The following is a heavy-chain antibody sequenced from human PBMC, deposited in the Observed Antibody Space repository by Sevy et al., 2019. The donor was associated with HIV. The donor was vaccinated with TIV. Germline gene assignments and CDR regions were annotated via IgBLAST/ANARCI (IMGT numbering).Heavy chain of an antibody. V-gene: IGHV7-4-1*02. J-gene: IGHJ4*02. CDR3: ATNMRSLSTVIRGTYNF. D-gene: IGHD3-10*01. Sequence: ASVKVSCKTSGYTFTTYSIDWMRQAPGQGLEWLGWINTYTGNPTYAQDFTGRFVFSVDTSVSTAYLQINSLKTEDTAIYYCATNMRSLSTVIRGTYNFWGQGTRVTVSS. CDR1: GYTFTTYS. CDR2: INTYTGNP.